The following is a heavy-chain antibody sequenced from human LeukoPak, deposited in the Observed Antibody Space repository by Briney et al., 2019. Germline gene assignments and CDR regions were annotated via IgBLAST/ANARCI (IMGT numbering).Heavy chain of an antibody. CDR2: ISSSSSYI. Sequence: GGSLRLSCAASGFTFSSYSMNWVRQAPGKGLGWVSSISSSSSYIYYADSVKGRFTISRDNAKNSLYLQMNSLRAEDTAVYYCARDTANNWFDPWGQGTLVTVSS. CDR3: ARDTANNWFDP. V-gene: IGHV3-21*01. J-gene: IGHJ5*02. CDR1: GFTFSSYS.